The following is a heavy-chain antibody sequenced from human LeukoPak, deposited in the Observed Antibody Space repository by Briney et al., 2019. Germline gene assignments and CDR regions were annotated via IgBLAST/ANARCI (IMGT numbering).Heavy chain of an antibody. V-gene: IGHV1-69*13. J-gene: IGHJ4*02. D-gene: IGHD3-22*01. CDR3: ARAGNMYYYDSSGYYYFDY. CDR2: IIPIFGTA. Sequence: SVKVSRKASGGTFSSYAISWVRQAPGQGLEWMGGIIPIFGTANYAQKFQGRVTITADESTSTAYMELSSLRSEDTAVYYCARAGNMYYYDSSGYYYFDYWGQGTLVTVSS. CDR1: GGTFSSYA.